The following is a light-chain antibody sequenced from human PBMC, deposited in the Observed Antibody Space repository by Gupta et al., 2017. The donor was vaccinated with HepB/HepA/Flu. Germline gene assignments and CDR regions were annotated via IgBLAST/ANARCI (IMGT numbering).Light chain of an antibody. CDR2: KAS. CDR1: QSISRW. V-gene: IGKV1-5*03. J-gene: IGKJ1*01. Sequence: DFQRAQSPAILSANVGDRVTITCRASQSISRWLAWYQQKPGKAPNLLIYKASSLESGVPSRFSGSGSGTEFTLTISRLQPDDFATYYCQQYNSYRTFGQGTKVEIK. CDR3: QQYNSYRT.